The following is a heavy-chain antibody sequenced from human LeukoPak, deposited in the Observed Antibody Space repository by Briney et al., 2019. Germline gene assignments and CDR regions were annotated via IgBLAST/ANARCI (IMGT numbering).Heavy chain of an antibody. CDR3: AREYDCSGGSCYSGGFDY. D-gene: IGHD2-15*01. Sequence: ASVMLSCKASGYSFTSFDINWVRQASGQGLEWMGWMNPNSANTAYAQKFQGRDTMTRNTSISTACMELSSLRSEGTAVYYCAREYDCSGGSCYSGGFDYWGQGTLVTVSS. CDR1: GYSFTSFD. J-gene: IGHJ4*02. V-gene: IGHV1-8*01. CDR2: MNPNSANT.